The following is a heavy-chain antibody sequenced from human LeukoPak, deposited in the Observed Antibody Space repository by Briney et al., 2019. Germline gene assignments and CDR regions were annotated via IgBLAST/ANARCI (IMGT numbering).Heavy chain of an antibody. Sequence: SVKVSCKASGYSLTNYGFTWVRQHPGQGLQWMGDIIPIFGPPNYAQKFQGRVTITADKSTNTAYLELSSLRSDDTAVYYCARGIYFGDYLGWFDPWGQGTLVTVSS. CDR2: IIPIFGPP. V-gene: IGHV1-69*06. CDR3: ARGIYFGDYLGWFDP. CDR1: GYSLTNYG. D-gene: IGHD4-17*01. J-gene: IGHJ5*02.